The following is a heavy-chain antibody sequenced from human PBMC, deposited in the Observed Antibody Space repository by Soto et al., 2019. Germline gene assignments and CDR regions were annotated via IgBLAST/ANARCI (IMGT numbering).Heavy chain of an antibody. J-gene: IGHJ5*02. D-gene: IGHD3-10*01. CDR3: ARVQNYYGSGSYYKVLWFDP. CDR2: IYHSGST. V-gene: IGHV4-30-2*01. Sequence: PSETLSLTCAVSGGSISSGGYSWSWIRQPPGKGLEWIGYIYHSGSTYYNPSLKSRVTISVDRSKNQFSLKLSSVTAADTAVYYCARVQNYYGSGSYYKVLWFDPWGQGTLVTVS. CDR1: GGSISSGGYS.